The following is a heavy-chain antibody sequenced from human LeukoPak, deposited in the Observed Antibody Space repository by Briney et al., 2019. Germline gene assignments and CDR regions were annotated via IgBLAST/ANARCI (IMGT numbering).Heavy chain of an antibody. J-gene: IGHJ4*02. D-gene: IGHD1-26*01. CDR1: GFTFSTYA. CDR2: ISGTGIST. CDR3: AKDMVGDPGFDY. Sequence: GGSLRLSCAASGFTFSTYAMSWVRQAPGKGLEWVTAISGTGISTYYADSVKGRFTISRDNSKNTLHLQMNSLRAEDTAVYYCAKDMVGDPGFDYWGQGTLVTVSS. V-gene: IGHV3-23*01.